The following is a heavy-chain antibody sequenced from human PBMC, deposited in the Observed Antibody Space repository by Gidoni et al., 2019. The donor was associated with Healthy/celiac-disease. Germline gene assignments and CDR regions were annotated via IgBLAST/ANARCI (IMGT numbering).Heavy chain of an antibody. CDR2: IIPIFGTA. CDR1: GGTFSSYA. Sequence: QVQLVQSGAEVKKPGSSVKVSCKASGGTFSSYAISWVRQAPGQGLGWMGGIIPIFGTANYAQKFQGRVTITADEATSTAYMGLSSMRSEDTAVYYCARGYYGSGSQGGEFDYWGQGTLVTVSS. CDR3: ARGYYGSGSQGGEFDY. V-gene: IGHV1-69*01. D-gene: IGHD3-10*01. J-gene: IGHJ4*02.